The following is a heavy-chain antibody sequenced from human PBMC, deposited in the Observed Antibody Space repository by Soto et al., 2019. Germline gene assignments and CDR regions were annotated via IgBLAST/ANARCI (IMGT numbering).Heavy chain of an antibody. CDR3: GGETVRGVGLRYGVDV. V-gene: IGHV4-34*01. CDR2: INHSGST. J-gene: IGHJ6*02. D-gene: IGHD3-10*01. Sequence: QVQLQQWGAGLLKPSETLSLTCAVYGGSFSGYYWSWIRQPPGKGLEWIGEINHSGSTNYNPSLKRRLTISANASTNQFSQLLSSGTAADAAVFYCGGETVRGVGLRYGVDVWGQGTTVTVSS. CDR1: GGSFSGYY.